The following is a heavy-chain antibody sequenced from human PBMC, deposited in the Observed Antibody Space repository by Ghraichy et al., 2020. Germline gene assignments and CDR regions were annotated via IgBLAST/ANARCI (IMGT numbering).Heavy chain of an antibody. Sequence: LNISCAASGFTFSSYAMGWVRQAPGKGLEWVSAISGSGGSTHYADSVEGRFTISRDSSKNTLSLQMNSLRAEDTAVYYCARDVGPFDIWGQGTMVTVSS. CDR2: ISGSGGST. J-gene: IGHJ3*02. V-gene: IGHV3-23*01. CDR1: GFTFSSYA. CDR3: ARDVGPFDI.